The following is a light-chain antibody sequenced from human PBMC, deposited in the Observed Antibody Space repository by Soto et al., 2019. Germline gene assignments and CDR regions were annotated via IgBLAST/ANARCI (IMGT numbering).Light chain of an antibody. CDR1: HNDIGTYDY. CDR3: SSFTSNRIYV. V-gene: IGLV2-14*03. J-gene: IGLJ1*01. CDR2: GVT. Sequence: QSALTQPTSVSGSPGQSITISCTGNHNDIGTYDYVSWYQQHPGRAPRLLIHGVTTRPSGISGRFSASKSGLTASLTISGLQPEDEAAYYCSSFTSNRIYVFGPGTKATVL.